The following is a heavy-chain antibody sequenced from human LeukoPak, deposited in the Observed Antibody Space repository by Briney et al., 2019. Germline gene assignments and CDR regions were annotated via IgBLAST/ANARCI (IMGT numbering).Heavy chain of an antibody. Sequence: SETLSLTCTVSGGSISSSSYYWGWIRQPPGKGLEWIGSIYYSGSTYYNPSLKSRVTISVDTSKNQFSLKLSSVTAADTAVYYCARDSGSYYWYFDLWGRGTLVTVSS. CDR3: ARDSGSYYWYFDL. V-gene: IGHV4-39*07. CDR1: GGSISSSSYY. J-gene: IGHJ2*01. CDR2: IYYSGST. D-gene: IGHD1-26*01.